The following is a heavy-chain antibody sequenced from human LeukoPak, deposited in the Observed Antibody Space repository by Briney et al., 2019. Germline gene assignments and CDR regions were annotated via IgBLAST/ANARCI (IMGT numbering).Heavy chain of an antibody. CDR1: GFTFSSYA. CDR2: TSGSGGST. V-gene: IGHV3-23*01. CDR3: AKDLRRAYYYDSSGYYNY. Sequence: GGSLRLSCAASGFTFSSYAMSWVRQAPGKGLEWVSATSGSGGSTYYADSVKGRFTISRDNSKNTLYLQMNSLRAEDTAVYYCAKDLRRAYYYDSSGYYNYWGQGTLVTVSS. D-gene: IGHD3-22*01. J-gene: IGHJ4*02.